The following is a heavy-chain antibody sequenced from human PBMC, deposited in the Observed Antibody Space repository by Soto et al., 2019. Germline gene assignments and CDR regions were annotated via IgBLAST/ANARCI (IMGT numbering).Heavy chain of an antibody. Sequence: QITLKESGPTLVKPTQTLTLTCTFSGFSLSTSGVGVGWIRQPPGKALEWLALIYWDDDKRYSPSLKSRLTTPKETPKNQVVPKMTNMDPVDTATYYCAHNLIPNWGSRGAFDYWGQGTLVTVSS. CDR1: GFSLSTSGVG. V-gene: IGHV2-5*02. D-gene: IGHD7-27*01. CDR3: AHNLIPNWGSRGAFDY. J-gene: IGHJ4*02. CDR2: IYWDDDK.